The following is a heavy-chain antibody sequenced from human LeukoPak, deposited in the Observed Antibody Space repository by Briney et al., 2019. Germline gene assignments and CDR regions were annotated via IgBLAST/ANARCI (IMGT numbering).Heavy chain of an antibody. D-gene: IGHD2-2*01. J-gene: IGHJ3*02. CDR2: IYTSWST. Sequence: SETLSLTCTVSGGSVSSYYWSWIRQPPAQGLGWVGYIYTSWSTNYNPSLDRRVTISVDPSKNQFPLDLSSVTAAATAVYFYARQKCTSASCLTKNALHIWGQGTIVT. CDR3: ARQKCTSASCLTKNALHI. CDR1: GGSVSSYY. V-gene: IGHV4-4*09.